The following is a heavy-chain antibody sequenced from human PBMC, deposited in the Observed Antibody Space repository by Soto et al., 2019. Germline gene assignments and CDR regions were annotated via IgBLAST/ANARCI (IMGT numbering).Heavy chain of an antibody. Sequence: SETLSLTCAVSGGSISSSNWWSWVRQPPGKGLEWIGEIYHSGSTNYNPSLKSRVTISVDKSKNQFSLKLSSVTAADTAVYYCARDSIGSGWYRYFDYWGQGTLVTVSS. D-gene: IGHD6-19*01. V-gene: IGHV4-4*02. CDR2: IYHSGST. J-gene: IGHJ4*02. CDR3: ARDSIGSGWYRYFDY. CDR1: GGSISSSNW.